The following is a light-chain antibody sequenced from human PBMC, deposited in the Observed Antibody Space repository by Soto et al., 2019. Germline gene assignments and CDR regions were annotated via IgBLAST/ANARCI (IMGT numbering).Light chain of an antibody. CDR3: QQCADSPLT. CDR2: DAS. Sequence: EIVLTQSPGTLSLSPGERATLSCRASQSVGNNYLAWFQQKPGQAPRLLIYDASSRATGIPDRFSGSGSGTDFTLTISRLEPEDCAVYYCQQCADSPLTFGGGTKVEIK. CDR1: QSVGNNY. J-gene: IGKJ4*01. V-gene: IGKV3-20*01.